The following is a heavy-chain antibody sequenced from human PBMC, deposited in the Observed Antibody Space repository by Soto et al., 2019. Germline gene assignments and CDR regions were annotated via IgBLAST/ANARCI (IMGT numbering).Heavy chain of an antibody. Sequence: SVKVSCKASGGTFSSYAISWVRQAPGQGLEWMGGIIPIFGTANYAQKFQGRVTITADESTSTAYMELSSLRSEDTAVYYCARVSSPSSSWCVDYYYYGMDVWGQGTTVTVSS. CDR1: GGTFSSYA. J-gene: IGHJ6*02. CDR2: IIPIFGTA. CDR3: ARVSSPSSSWCVDYYYYGMDV. D-gene: IGHD6-13*01. V-gene: IGHV1-69*13.